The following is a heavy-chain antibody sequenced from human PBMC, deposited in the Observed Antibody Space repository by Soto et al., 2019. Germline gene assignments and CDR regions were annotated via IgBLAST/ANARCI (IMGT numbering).Heavy chain of an antibody. CDR1: GFTFSSYA. V-gene: IGHV3-23*01. D-gene: IGHD2-15*01. Sequence: GSLRLSCAASGFTFSSYAMGWVRQGPGKGLEWVAVVSIGGSTHYADSARGRFTISRDNSKNTLSLQMNSLTAEDTAVYFCAKRRGAGGHFDYWGQGALVTVSS. J-gene: IGHJ4*02. CDR2: VSIGGST. CDR3: AKRRGAGGHFDY.